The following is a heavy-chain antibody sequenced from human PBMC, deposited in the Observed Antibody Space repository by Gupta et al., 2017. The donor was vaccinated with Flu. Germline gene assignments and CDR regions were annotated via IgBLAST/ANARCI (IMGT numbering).Heavy chain of an antibody. Sequence: SGAEVKKPGASVKVSCKASGYTFTSYGISWVRQAPGQGLEWMGWISAYNGNTNYAQKLQGRVTMTTDTSTSTAYMELRSLRSDDTAVYYCAXGGGTYXFWSGTFFAYFDYWGQGTLVTVSS. CDR2: ISAYNGNT. D-gene: IGHD3-3*01. J-gene: IGHJ4*02. V-gene: IGHV1-18*01. CDR3: AXGGGTYXFWSGTFFAYFDY. CDR1: GYTFTSYG.